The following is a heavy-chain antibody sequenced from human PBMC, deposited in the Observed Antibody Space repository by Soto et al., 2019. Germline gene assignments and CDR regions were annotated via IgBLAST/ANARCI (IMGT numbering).Heavy chain of an antibody. J-gene: IGHJ4*02. CDR1: GGSISSYY. V-gene: IGHV4-59*08. CDR2: IYYSGST. CDR3: ARANRAWLQLLDY. Sequence: SETLSLTCTVSGGSISSYYWSWIRQPPGKGLEWIGYIYYSGSTNYNPSLKSRVTISVDTSKNQFSLKLSSVTAADTAVYYCARANRAWLQLLDYWGQGTQVTVSS. D-gene: IGHD5-12*01.